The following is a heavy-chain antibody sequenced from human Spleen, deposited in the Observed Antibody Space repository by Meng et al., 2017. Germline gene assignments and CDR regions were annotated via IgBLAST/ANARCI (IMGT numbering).Heavy chain of an antibody. CDR3: ARGVDY. V-gene: IGHV1-69*01. Sequence: QVDVVQDEVEGKSPCSSVNVASKASGGTFNSYAISWVRQAPGQGLEWMGGINPTFGTANYAQRLQGRVTITADESTSTAYMELSSLRSEDTAVYYCARGVDYWGQGTLVTVSS. CDR1: GGTFNSYA. J-gene: IGHJ4*02. D-gene: IGHD3-10*01. CDR2: INPTFGTA.